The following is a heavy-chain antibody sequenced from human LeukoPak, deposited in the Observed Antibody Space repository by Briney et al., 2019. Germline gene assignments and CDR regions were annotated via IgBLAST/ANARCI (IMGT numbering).Heavy chain of an antibody. V-gene: IGHV4-39*01. Sequence: PSETLSLTCTVSGGSISSSNYYWGWIRQPPGKGLEWIGSIYYSGSTYDNPSLKSRVTISVDTSKNQFSLKMNSVTAADTAVYYCARRKSLWFGEEGPFDPWGQGTLVTVSS. D-gene: IGHD3-10*01. CDR3: ARRKSLWFGEEGPFDP. CDR1: GGSISSSNYY. CDR2: IYYSGST. J-gene: IGHJ5*02.